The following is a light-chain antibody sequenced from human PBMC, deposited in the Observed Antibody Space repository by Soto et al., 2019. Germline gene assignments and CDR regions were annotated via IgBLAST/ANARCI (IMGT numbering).Light chain of an antibody. Sequence: QSVLTQPPSASGSPGQSVTIPCTGTNSDVGAYNYVSWYQQYPGKVPKLIIYEVNKRPSGVPDRISGSKSGTSASLAISGLQSEDEADYYCAAWDDSLNGSVFGGGTKVTVL. CDR1: NSDVGAYNY. V-gene: IGLV2-8*01. J-gene: IGLJ2*01. CDR3: AAWDDSLNGSV. CDR2: EVN.